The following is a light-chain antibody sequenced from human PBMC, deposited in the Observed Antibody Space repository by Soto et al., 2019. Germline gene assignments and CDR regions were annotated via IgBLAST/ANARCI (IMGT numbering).Light chain of an antibody. V-gene: IGKV1-39*01. CDR3: QQSYSAPIT. J-gene: IGKJ5*01. Sequence: DIQMTQSPSSLSASVGDRVTITCRASQSVSSYLNWYQQKPGKAPKLLIYAASSVQSGVPSRFSGSGSGTDDTLTISSLQPEDFATYYCQQSYSAPITFGQGTRLEIK. CDR1: QSVSSY. CDR2: AAS.